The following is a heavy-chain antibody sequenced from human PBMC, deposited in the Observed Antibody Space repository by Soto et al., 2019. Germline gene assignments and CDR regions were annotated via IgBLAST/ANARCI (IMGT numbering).Heavy chain of an antibody. V-gene: IGHV4-39*01. Sequence: QLQLQESGPGLVKPSETLSLTCTVSGDSISSRSYYWGWIRQPPGKGLEWIGSIYYSGSTYYNPSLKRRVTISVDTSKNQFSLKLSSVTAADAAVYYCAREPSGSYTRWRDFDYWGQGTLVTVSP. CDR2: IYYSGST. CDR1: GDSISSRSYY. CDR3: AREPSGSYTRWRDFDY. D-gene: IGHD1-26*01. J-gene: IGHJ4*02.